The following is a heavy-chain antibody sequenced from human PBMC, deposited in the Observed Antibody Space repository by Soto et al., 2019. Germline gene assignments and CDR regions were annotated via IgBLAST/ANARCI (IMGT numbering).Heavy chain of an antibody. J-gene: IGHJ6*02. CDR2: IYSSGST. Sequence: QLQLQESGPGLVKPSETLSLTCTVSGGSISSSSYYWGWIRQPPGKGLEWIGSIYSSGSTYYNPSLKSRVTISVDTSKNQFSLKLSSVTAADTAVYYCARHPPPYYDFWNYGMDVWGQGTTVTVSS. CDR1: GGSISSSSYY. D-gene: IGHD3-3*01. V-gene: IGHV4-39*01. CDR3: ARHPPPYYDFWNYGMDV.